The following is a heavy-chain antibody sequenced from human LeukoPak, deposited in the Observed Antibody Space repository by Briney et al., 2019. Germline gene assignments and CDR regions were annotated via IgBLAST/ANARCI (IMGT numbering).Heavy chain of an antibody. Sequence: GESLKISCTSSGYTFTNYWIGWVRQMPGKGLEWMGIIYPGDSDTRYSPSFQGQVTISADKSISTAYLQWSSLKASDTAMYYCARRVYSATLVSPFDYWGQGTLVTVSS. CDR2: IYPGDSDT. CDR1: GYTFTNYW. V-gene: IGHV5-51*01. D-gene: IGHD5-18*01. CDR3: ARRVYSATLVSPFDY. J-gene: IGHJ4*02.